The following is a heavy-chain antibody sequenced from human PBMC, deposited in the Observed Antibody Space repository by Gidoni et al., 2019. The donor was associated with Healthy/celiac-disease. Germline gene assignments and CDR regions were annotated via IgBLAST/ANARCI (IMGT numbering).Heavy chain of an antibody. Sequence: QVQLVQSGAEVKKPGSSVTVSCQASGGTFSSYAISWVRQAPGQGLEWMGRIIPILGIANYAQKFQGRVTITADKSTSTAYMELSSLRSEDKAVYYCARGEAGGVDYWGQGTLVTVSS. D-gene: IGHD1-26*01. V-gene: IGHV1-69*04. CDR3: ARGEAGGVDY. J-gene: IGHJ4*02. CDR2: IIPILGIA. CDR1: GGTFSSYA.